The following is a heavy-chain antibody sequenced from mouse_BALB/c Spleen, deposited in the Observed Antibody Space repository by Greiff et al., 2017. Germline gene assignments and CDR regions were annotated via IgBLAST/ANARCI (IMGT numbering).Heavy chain of an antibody. Sequence: EVMLVESGGGLVQPGGSLKLSCAASGFTFSSYGMSWVRQTPDKRLELVATINSNGGSTYYPDSVKGRFTISRDNAKNTLYLQMSSLKSEDTAMYYCAREWDYYAMDYWGQGTSVTVSS. V-gene: IGHV5-6-3*01. CDR2: INSNGGST. CDR1: GFTFSSYG. CDR3: AREWDYYAMDY. J-gene: IGHJ4*01.